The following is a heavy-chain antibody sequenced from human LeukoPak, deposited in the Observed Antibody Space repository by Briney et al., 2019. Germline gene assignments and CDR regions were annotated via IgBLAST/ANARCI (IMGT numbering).Heavy chain of an antibody. D-gene: IGHD6-6*01. CDR1: GGSISSGSYY. CDR2: IYTSGSA. Sequence: SQTLSLTCTVSGGSISSGSYYWSWIRQPSGKGLEWIGRIYTSGSANYNPSLKSRVTISVDKSKNQFSLKLSSVTAADTAVYYCARGKAAARPLAYWGQGTLVTVSS. V-gene: IGHV4-61*02. CDR3: ARGKAAARPLAY. J-gene: IGHJ4*02.